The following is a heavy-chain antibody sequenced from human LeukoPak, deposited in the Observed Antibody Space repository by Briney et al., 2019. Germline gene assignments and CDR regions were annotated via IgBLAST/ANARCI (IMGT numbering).Heavy chain of an antibody. CDR2: IKNDGSEK. CDR3: ATADWFSFAF. D-gene: IGHD3-9*01. CDR1: GFTFSSYW. V-gene: IGHV3-7*04. Sequence: PGGSLRLSCAASGFTFSSYWMSWVRQAPGKGLEWVATIKNDGSEKNYVDSVKGRFTISRDNAKNSLYLQMSGRRAEDTAVYFCATADWFSFAFWGQGTLVTVSS. J-gene: IGHJ4*02.